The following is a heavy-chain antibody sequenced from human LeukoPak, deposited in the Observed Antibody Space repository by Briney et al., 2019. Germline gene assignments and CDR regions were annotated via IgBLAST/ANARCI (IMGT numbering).Heavy chain of an antibody. J-gene: IGHJ4*02. CDR3: ARLQPNFDY. V-gene: IGHV3-21*01. CDR2: ISSSSSYI. Sequence: GASLRLSCAASGFTFGSYSMNWVRQAPGKGLEWVSSISSSSSYIYYADSVKGRFTISRDNAKNSLYLQMNSLRAEDTAVYYCARLQPNFDYWGQGTLVTVSS. CDR1: GFTFGSYS. D-gene: IGHD5-18*01.